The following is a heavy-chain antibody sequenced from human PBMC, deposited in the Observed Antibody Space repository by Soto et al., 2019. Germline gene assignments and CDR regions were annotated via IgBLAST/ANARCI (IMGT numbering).Heavy chain of an antibody. J-gene: IGHJ5*02. CDR1: GGSIGSGGYY. CDR2: IYYSGST. D-gene: IGHD6-13*01. Sequence: SETLSLTCTVSGGSIGSGGYYWSWIRQHPRKGLEWIGYIYYSGSTYYNPSLKSRVTISVDTSKNQFSLKLSSVTAADTAVYYCARGIAAAVAWFDPWGQGTLVTVSS. CDR3: ARGIAAAVAWFDP. V-gene: IGHV4-31*03.